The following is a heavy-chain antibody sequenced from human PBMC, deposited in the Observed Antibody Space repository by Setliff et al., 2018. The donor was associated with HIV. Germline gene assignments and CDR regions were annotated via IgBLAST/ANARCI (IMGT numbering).Heavy chain of an antibody. D-gene: IGHD1-26*01. Sequence: SCKASGYTFTRYFMNWVRQAPGKGLEWVSSISSSSSYIYYADSVKGRFTISRDNSKNTLFLQMDSLRAEDTAVYYCAPLVGATGAPSYWGQGTLVTAPQ. J-gene: IGHJ4*02. CDR3: APLVGATGAPSY. V-gene: IGHV3-21*01. CDR2: ISSSSSYI. CDR1: GYTFTRYF.